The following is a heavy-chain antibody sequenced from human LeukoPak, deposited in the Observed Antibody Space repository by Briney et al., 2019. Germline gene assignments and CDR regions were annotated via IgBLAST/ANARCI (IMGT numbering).Heavy chain of an antibody. CDR2: IYYSGST. Sequence: PSETLSHTCTVSGGSISSYYWSWIRQPPGKGLEWIGYIYYSGSTNYNPSLKSRVTISVDTSKNQFSLKLSSVTAADTAVYYCARHKVGSGWLDYWGQGTLVTVSS. J-gene: IGHJ4*02. V-gene: IGHV4-59*08. D-gene: IGHD6-19*01. CDR1: GGSISSYY. CDR3: ARHKVGSGWLDY.